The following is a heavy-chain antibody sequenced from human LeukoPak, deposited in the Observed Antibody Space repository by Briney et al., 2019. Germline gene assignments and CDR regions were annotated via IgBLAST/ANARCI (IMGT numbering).Heavy chain of an antibody. CDR1: GGTFSSYA. D-gene: IGHD2-2*01. Sequence: SVKVSCKASGGTFSSYAISWVRQAPGQGLEWMGGIIPIFGTANYAQKFQGRVTITTDESTSTAYMELSSLRSEDTAVYYCASGYCSSTSCRDHYYYYMDVWGKGTTVTVSS. CDR3: ASGYCSSTSCRDHYYYYMDV. CDR2: IIPIFGTA. J-gene: IGHJ6*03. V-gene: IGHV1-69*05.